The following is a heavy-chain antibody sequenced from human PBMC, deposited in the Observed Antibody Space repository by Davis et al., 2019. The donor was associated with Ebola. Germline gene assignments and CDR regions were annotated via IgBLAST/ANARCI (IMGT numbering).Heavy chain of an antibody. J-gene: IGHJ6*04. D-gene: IGHD6-13*01. Sequence: SETLSLTCTVSGASISTSSFYWGWVRQPPGKGLEWIGTIYYSGSTNYNPSLKSRVTISVDTSKNQFSLKLSSVTAADTAVYYCARVSAAAGNYYYYYGMDVWGKGTTVTVSS. CDR2: IYYSGST. V-gene: IGHV4-39*07. CDR1: GASISTSSFY. CDR3: ARVSAAAGNYYYYYGMDV.